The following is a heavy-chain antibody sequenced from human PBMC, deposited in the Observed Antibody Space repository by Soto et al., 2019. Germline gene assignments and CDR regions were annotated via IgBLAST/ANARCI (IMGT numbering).Heavy chain of an antibody. CDR1: GGSISSYY. V-gene: IGHV4-59*01. Sequence: SETLSLTCTVSGGSISSYYWSWIRQPPGKGLEWIGYIYYSGSTNYNPSLKSRVTISVDTSKNQFSLKLSSVTAADTDVYYCARVRSSGYYHNWFDPWGQGTLVTVSS. J-gene: IGHJ5*02. CDR3: ARVRSSGYYHNWFDP. CDR2: IYYSGST. D-gene: IGHD3-22*01.